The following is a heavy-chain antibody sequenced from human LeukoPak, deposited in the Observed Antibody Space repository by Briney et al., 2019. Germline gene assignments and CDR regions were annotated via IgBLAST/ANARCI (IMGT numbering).Heavy chain of an antibody. CDR3: ARDITIFGVVGGYFDY. D-gene: IGHD3-3*01. J-gene: IGHJ4*02. Sequence: GGSLRLSCAASGFTFSSYWMIWVRQAPGKGLEWVANIKQDGSEKYYVDSVKGRFTISRDNAKNSLYLQMNSLRAEDTAVYYCARDITIFGVVGGYFDYWGQGTLVTVSS. V-gene: IGHV3-7*01. CDR2: IKQDGSEK. CDR1: GFTFSSYW.